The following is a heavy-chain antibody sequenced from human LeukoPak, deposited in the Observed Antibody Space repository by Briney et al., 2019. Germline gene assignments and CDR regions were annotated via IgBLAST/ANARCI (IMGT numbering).Heavy chain of an antibody. V-gene: IGHV4-31*03. D-gene: IGHD4-11*01. CDR3: ARGNYSNRNFDY. J-gene: IGHJ4*02. CDR1: GGSISSGGYY. Sequence: SETLSLTCTVSGGSISSGGYYWSWIRQHPGKGLESIGYIYYSGSTYYNPSLKSRVTISVDTSKNQFSLKMSSVTAADTAVYYCARGNYSNRNFDYWGQGTLVTVSS. CDR2: IYYSGST.